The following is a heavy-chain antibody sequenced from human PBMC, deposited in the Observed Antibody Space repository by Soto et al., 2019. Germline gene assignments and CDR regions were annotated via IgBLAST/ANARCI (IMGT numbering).Heavy chain of an antibody. Sequence: PSETLSLTCTVSGPSINSRNYYWGWIRQPPGKGLEWIGTLSYSGSTYFSPSLKSRVTISVDTSKNQFSLKLTSVTAADTAVYYCARGQGPNQYYGMDAWGQETTVTVSS. J-gene: IGHJ6*02. CDR1: GPSINSRNYY. CDR2: LSYSGST. CDR3: ARGQGPNQYYGMDA. V-gene: IGHV4-39*01.